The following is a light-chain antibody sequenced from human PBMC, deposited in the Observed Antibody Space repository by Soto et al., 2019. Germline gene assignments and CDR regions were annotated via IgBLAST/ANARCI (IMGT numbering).Light chain of an antibody. J-gene: IGKJ1*01. CDR3: HQYGDSPQWT. CDR2: GTS. V-gene: IGKV3-20*01. CDR1: QTISRNY. Sequence: EIVLTQSPGTLSLSPGERATLSCRARQTISRNYLAWYQQKPGQAPRLLIYGTSSRATGIPDRFGGSGSGTDFTLTISRLEPEDLAIYYCHQYGDSPQWTFGQGTKVEF.